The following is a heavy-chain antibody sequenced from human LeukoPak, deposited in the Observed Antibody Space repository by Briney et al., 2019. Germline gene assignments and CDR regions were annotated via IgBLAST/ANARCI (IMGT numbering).Heavy chain of an antibody. CDR3: ARAPGGGGWWGEYFDY. CDR1: GFIFNNYA. J-gene: IGHJ4*02. V-gene: IGHV3-9*01. CDR2: ISWNSGTI. D-gene: IGHD6-19*01. Sequence: GGSLRLSCAGSGFIFNNYAMHWVRQPPGKGLEWVSGISWNSGTIDYADSVRGRFTISRDNAKNSLYLQMNSLRAEDTAVYYCARAPGGGGWWGEYFDYWGQGTLVTVSS.